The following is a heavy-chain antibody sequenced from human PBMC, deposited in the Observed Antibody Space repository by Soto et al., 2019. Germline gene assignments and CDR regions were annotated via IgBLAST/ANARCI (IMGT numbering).Heavy chain of an antibody. CDR1: GFTVSSNY. V-gene: IGHV3-66*01. D-gene: IGHD5-18*01. CDR2: IYSGGST. Sequence: GGSLRLSCAASGFTVSSNYMSWVRQAPGKGLEWVSVIYSGGSTYYADSVKGRFTISRDNSKNTLYLQMNSLRAEDTAVYYCARDRFATANFDYWGQGTLVTVSS. CDR3: ARDRFATANFDY. J-gene: IGHJ4*02.